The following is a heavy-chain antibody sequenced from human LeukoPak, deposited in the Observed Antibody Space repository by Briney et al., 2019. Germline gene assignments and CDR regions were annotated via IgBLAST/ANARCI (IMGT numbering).Heavy chain of an antibody. CDR1: GFTFSSYR. J-gene: IGHJ4*02. D-gene: IGHD4-17*01. CDR3: ARGGDLRDYGDYSYILDFDY. V-gene: IGHV3-7*03. CDR2: IKQDGSEK. Sequence: GGSLRLSCAASGFTFSSYRMSWVRQAPGKGLEWVANIKQDGSEKYYVDSVKGRFTISRDNAKNSLYLQMNSLRAEDTAVYYCARGGDLRDYGDYSYILDFDYWGQGTLVTVSS.